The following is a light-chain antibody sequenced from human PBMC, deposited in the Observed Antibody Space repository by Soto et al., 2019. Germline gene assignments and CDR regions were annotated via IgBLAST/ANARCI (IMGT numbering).Light chain of an antibody. CDR1: QNVSNN. Sequence: IVMTQAPASLSVAPGEGANLSFRASQNVSNNLAWYQQKPGQAPRLLIYGASTRATGIPARFSGSGSGTDFTLTISSLQSEDFAVYYCQQYNNWPRGTLGQGTKVEIK. V-gene: IGKV3-15*01. CDR2: GAS. CDR3: QQYNNWPRGT. J-gene: IGKJ1*01.